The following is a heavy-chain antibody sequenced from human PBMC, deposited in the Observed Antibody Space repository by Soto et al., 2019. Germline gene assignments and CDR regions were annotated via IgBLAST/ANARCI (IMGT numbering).Heavy chain of an antibody. D-gene: IGHD2-15*01. CDR2: VSYSGKT. Sequence: QVQLQESGPGLVKTSDTLSLTCTVSGGSVTPYYWSWIRQSPGEGLEWIGYVSYSGKTGYNPSLKSRVSMSIDTSKNEFSLKLTSLTAADAATCYCARQQYTVVTAFDVWGQGTTVAVSS. CDR3: ARQQYTVVTAFDV. CDR1: GGSVTPYY. J-gene: IGHJ3*01. V-gene: IGHV4-59*02.